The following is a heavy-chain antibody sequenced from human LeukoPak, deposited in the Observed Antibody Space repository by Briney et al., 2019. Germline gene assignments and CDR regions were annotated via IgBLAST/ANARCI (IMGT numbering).Heavy chain of an antibody. D-gene: IGHD3-9*01. V-gene: IGHV3-7*01. CDR3: AREIYFDWLSHPSFDY. J-gene: IGHJ4*02. Sequence: PGGSLRLSCAASGFTFSSYWMSWVRQAPGKGLEWVANIKQDGSEKYYVDSVKGRFTISRDNAKNSLYLQMNSLRAEDTAVYYCAREIYFDWLSHPSFDYWGQGTLVTVSS. CDR1: GFTFSSYW. CDR2: IKQDGSEK.